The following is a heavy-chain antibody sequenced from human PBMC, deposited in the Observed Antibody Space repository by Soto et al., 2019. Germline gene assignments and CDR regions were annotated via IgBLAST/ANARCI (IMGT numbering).Heavy chain of an antibody. V-gene: IGHV4-34*01. CDR1: GGSFCGYY. CDR3: ARGSNYYYYGMDV. J-gene: IGHJ6*02. Sequence: TSETMSLTSAVYGGSFCGYYWSWIRQPPGKGLEWIGEINHSGSTNYNPSLKSRVTISVDTSKNQFSLKLSSVTAADTAVYYCARGSNYYYYGMDVWGQGTTVTVSS. D-gene: IGHD2-2*01. CDR2: INHSGST.